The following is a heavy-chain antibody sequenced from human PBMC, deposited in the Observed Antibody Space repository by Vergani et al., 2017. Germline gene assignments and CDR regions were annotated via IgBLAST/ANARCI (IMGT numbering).Heavy chain of an antibody. Sequence: QLQLQESGPGLVKPSQTLSLTCTVSGGSISSGSYYWSWIRQPAGKGLEWIGRIYTSGSTNYNPSLKSRVTISVDTSKNQFSLKLSSVTAADTAVYYCASSHTTPFDYWGQGTLVTVSS. CDR1: GGSISSGSYY. J-gene: IGHJ4*02. D-gene: IGHD4-17*01. CDR3: ASSHTTPFDY. V-gene: IGHV4-61*02. CDR2: IYTSGST.